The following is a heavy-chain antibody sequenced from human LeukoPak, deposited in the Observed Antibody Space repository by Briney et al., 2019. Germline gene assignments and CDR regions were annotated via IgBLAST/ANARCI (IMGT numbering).Heavy chain of an antibody. V-gene: IGHV4-4*02. CDR2: IYHSGST. Sequence: SETLSLTCAVSGGSISSSNWWSWVRQPPGKGLEWIGEIYHSGSTNYNPSLKSRVTISLDTSKNQFSLKLTSVTAADTAVYYCARVAGSGSTSANFDYWGQGTLVTVSS. J-gene: IGHJ4*02. CDR3: ARVAGSGSTSANFDY. CDR1: GGSISSSNW. D-gene: IGHD3-10*01.